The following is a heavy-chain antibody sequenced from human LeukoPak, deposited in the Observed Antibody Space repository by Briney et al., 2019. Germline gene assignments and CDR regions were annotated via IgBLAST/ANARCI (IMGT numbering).Heavy chain of an antibody. CDR1: GFTFSGNH. CDR3: ARDPRDGYGHFDY. V-gene: IGHV3-66*02. J-gene: IGHJ4*02. CDR2: IYSDGDT. D-gene: IGHD5-24*01. Sequence: QSGGSLRLSCVVSGFTFSGNHMNWVRQAPGKGLEWVSVIYSDGDTYYADSVKGRSTISRDSSRNTLSLQMNSLKPEDTAVYYCARDPRDGYGHFDYWGQGTLVTVSS.